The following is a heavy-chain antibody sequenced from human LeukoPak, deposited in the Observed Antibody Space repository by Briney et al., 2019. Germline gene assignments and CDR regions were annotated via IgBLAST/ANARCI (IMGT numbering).Heavy chain of an antibody. CDR1: GFTLRDYT. D-gene: IGHD5-12*01. CDR3: ARDLGGSF. V-gene: IGHV3-48*01. CDR2: ISSSSSTI. J-gene: IGHJ3*01. Sequence: GGSLRLSCAASGFTLRDYTMNWVRQAPGKGLEWVSYISSSSSTIYYADSVKGRFTISRDNAKNSLYLQMNSLRAEDTAVYYCARDLGGSFWGQGTMVTVSS.